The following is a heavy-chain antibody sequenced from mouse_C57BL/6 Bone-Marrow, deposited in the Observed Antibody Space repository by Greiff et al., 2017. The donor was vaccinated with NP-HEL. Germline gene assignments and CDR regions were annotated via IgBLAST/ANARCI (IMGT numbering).Heavy chain of an antibody. J-gene: IGHJ2*01. CDR3: ARYYGSSYYFDY. CDR1: GYAFSSSW. V-gene: IGHV1-80*01. Sequence: QVQLQQSGAELVKPGASVKISCKASGYAFSSSWMNWVKQRPGKGLEWIGQIYPGDGDTNYNGKFKGKATLTADKSSSTAYMQLSSLTSEDSAVNCCARYYGSSYYFDYWGQGTTLTVSS. CDR2: IYPGDGDT. D-gene: IGHD1-1*01.